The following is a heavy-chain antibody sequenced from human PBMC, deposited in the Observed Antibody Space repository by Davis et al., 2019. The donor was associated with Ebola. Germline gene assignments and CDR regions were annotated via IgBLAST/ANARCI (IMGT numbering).Heavy chain of an antibody. J-gene: IGHJ4*02. CDR2: ISYDGSNQ. V-gene: IGHV3-30-3*01. D-gene: IGHD6-19*01. Sequence: GESLKISCAASGFNFNNYAMHWLRQAPGKGLEWVAVISYDGSNQYYADSVKGRFTISRDNSKSTLYLQLNSLRPEDTAVYYSARDLREYNSGRYDFWGQGTLVTVSA. CDR3: ARDLREYNSGRYDF. CDR1: GFNFNNYA.